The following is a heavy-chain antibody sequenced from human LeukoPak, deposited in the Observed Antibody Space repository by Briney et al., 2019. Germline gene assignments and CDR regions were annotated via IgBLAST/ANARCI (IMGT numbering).Heavy chain of an antibody. Sequence: ASVKVSCKASGYTFTSYGISWVRQAPGQGREWMGWISAYNGNKNYAQKLQGRVTMTTDTSTSTAYMELMSLRSDDTAVYYCARSTYYDFWSGYSNYYYGMDVWGQGTTVTVSS. CDR3: ARSTYYDFWSGYSNYYYGMDV. D-gene: IGHD3-3*01. V-gene: IGHV1-18*01. J-gene: IGHJ6*02. CDR1: GYTFTSYG. CDR2: ISAYNGNK.